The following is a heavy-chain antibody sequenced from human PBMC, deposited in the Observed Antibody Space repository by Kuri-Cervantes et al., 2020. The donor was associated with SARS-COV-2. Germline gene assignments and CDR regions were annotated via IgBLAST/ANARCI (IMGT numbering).Heavy chain of an antibody. CDR3: AKAPPTYYFDY. Sequence: GGSLRLSCAASGFTFSSYSMNWVRQAPGKGLEWVSSISSSSSYIYYADSVKGRFTISRDNSKNTLYLQMNSLRAEDTAVYYCAKAPPTYYFDYWGQGTLVTVSS. V-gene: IGHV3-21*04. CDR1: GFTFSSYS. J-gene: IGHJ4*02. CDR2: ISSSSSYI.